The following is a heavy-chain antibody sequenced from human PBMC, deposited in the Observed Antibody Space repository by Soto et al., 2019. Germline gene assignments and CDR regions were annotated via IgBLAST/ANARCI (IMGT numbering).Heavy chain of an antibody. CDR3: AHRDGARFYFDY. Sequence: QITLKESGPTVVKPTQTLTLTCSLSGFSITTNEVSVGWIRQPPGKALEWLALIYWDEDKRYSPSLKDRLTITKDTSKHQVVLTMTNMDPGDTATYYCAHRDGARFYFDYWGQGTLVTVTS. J-gene: IGHJ4*02. CDR2: IYWDEDK. CDR1: GFSITTNEVS. V-gene: IGHV2-5*02.